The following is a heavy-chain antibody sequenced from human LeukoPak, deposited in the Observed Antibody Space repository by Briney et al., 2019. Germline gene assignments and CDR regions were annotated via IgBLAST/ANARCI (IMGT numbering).Heavy chain of an antibody. CDR3: AKDISWAGRDYFDY. V-gene: IGHV3-9*01. Sequence: GRSLRLSCAASGFTFDDYAMHWVRQAPGKGLEWVSGISWNSGSIGYADSVKGRFTISRDNAKNSLYLQMNSLRAEDTALYYCAKDISWAGRDYFDYWGQGTLVTVSS. CDR1: GFTFDDYA. CDR2: ISWNSGSI. D-gene: IGHD1-26*01. J-gene: IGHJ4*02.